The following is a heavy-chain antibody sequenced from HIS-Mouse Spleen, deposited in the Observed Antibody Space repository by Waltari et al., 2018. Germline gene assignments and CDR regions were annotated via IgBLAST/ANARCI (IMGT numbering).Heavy chain of an antibody. CDR1: GGSISSSSYY. Sequence: QLQLQESGPGLVKPSETLSLTCTVSGGSISSSSYYWGWIRRPPGKGLEWFGSTYYRGRTSSTPSCKGRVTISVDTSKNRFSLKLSSVTAADTAVYYCAREIPYSSSWYDWYFDLWGRGTLVTVSS. D-gene: IGHD6-13*01. J-gene: IGHJ2*01. CDR3: AREIPYSSSWYDWYFDL. CDR2: TYYRGRT. V-gene: IGHV4-39*07.